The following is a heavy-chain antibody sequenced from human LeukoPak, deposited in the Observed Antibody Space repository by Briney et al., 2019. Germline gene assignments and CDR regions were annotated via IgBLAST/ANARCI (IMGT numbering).Heavy chain of an antibody. CDR2: ISGSGSST. CDR3: AKFRKPMALLDAFDM. J-gene: IGHJ3*02. Sequence: GGSLRLSCVVSGFSFSSYGMSWVRQAPGKELEWLSIISGSGSSTFYADSVKGRFTISRDNSKNTLYLQLNSLRAEDTAVYFCAKFRKPMALLDAFDMWGQGTMVTVSS. V-gene: IGHV3-23*01. CDR1: GFSFSSYG. D-gene: IGHD1-14*01.